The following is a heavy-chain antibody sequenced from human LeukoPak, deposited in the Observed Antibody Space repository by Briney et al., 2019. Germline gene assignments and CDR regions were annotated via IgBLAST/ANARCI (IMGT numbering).Heavy chain of an antibody. D-gene: IGHD3-3*02. CDR2: LYTSGTGSS. Sequence: SETLSLTCSVSGGSVSRFYWSWIWQPPGKGLEYIGFLYTSGTGSSNYNPSLKSRVTMSVDTSKNHFSLRMNSVTAADTAVYYCATSLSGEDLLGYWGQGILVTVSS. CDR1: GGSVSRFY. J-gene: IGHJ4*02. CDR3: ATSLSGEDLLGY. V-gene: IGHV4-59*02.